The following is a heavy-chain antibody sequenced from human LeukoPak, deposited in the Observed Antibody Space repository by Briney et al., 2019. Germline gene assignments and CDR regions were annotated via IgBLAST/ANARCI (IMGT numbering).Heavy chain of an antibody. CDR3: ARDAGRYDAFDI. J-gene: IGHJ3*02. V-gene: IGHV4-4*07. CDR1: GGSINGYY. Sequence: PSETLSLTCSVSGGSINGYYWTWIRQAAGKGLEWIGHIYSSGSTNYNPSLKSRVTMSVDTSKNQFSLRLTSVTAADTAVYYCARDAGRYDAFDIWGQGTMVTVSS. CDR2: IYSSGST.